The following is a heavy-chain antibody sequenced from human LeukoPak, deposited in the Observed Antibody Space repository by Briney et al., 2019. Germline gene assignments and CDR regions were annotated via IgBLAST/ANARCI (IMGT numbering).Heavy chain of an antibody. Sequence: SETLSLTCTVSGGSISSGGYYWSWIRQHPGKGLEWIGYIYYSGSTYYNPSLKSRVTISVDTSKNQFSLKLSSVTAADTAVYYCASSGWYDPPLDYWGQGTLVTVSS. CDR2: IYYSGST. D-gene: IGHD6-19*01. CDR1: GGSISSGGYY. CDR3: ASSGWYDPPLDY. J-gene: IGHJ4*02. V-gene: IGHV4-31*03.